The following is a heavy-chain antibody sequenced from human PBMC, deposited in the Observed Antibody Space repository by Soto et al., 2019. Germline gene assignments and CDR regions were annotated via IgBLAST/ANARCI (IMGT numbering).Heavy chain of an antibody. CDR3: ARGRIDIAEAGHYYVDY. V-gene: IGHV1-18*04. J-gene: IGHJ4*02. D-gene: IGHD6-19*01. Sequence: ASVKVSCKASGYTFTSYGISWVRQAPGQGLEWMGWISAYNGNTNYAQKLQGRVTMTTDTSTSTAYMELRSLRSDATAVYYCARGRIDIAEAGHYYVDYWGQGTLVTVSS. CDR1: GYTFTSYG. CDR2: ISAYNGNT.